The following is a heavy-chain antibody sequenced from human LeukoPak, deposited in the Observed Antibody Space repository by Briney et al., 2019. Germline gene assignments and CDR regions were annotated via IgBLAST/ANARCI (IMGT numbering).Heavy chain of an antibody. J-gene: IGHJ4*02. CDR3: ARRLLWFGEFGG. CDR1: GFTFSSYS. Sequence: GGSLRLSCAASGFTFSSYSMNWVRQAPGKGLEWVSSISSSSSYIYYADSVKGRFTISRDNAKNSLYLQMNSLRAEDTAVYYCARRLLWFGEFGGWGQGTLVTVSS. D-gene: IGHD3-10*01. CDR2: ISSSSSYI. V-gene: IGHV3-21*01.